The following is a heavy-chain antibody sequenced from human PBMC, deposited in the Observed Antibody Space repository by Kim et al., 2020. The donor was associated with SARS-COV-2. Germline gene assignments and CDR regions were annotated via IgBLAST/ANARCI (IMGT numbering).Heavy chain of an antibody. D-gene: IGHD4-17*01. CDR1: GGSISSYY. J-gene: IGHJ3*02. Sequence: SETLSLTCTVSGGSISSYYWSWIRQPPGKGLEWIGYVSYSGSTNYNPSLKSRVTLSIDTSKNQFSLKLTSVTAAATAVYYCASSQYGGNAFDIWGQGTMV. V-gene: IGHV4-59*08. CDR3: ASSQYGGNAFDI. CDR2: VSYSGST.